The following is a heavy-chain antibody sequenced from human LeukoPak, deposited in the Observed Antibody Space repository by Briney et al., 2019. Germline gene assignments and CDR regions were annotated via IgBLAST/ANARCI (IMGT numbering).Heavy chain of an antibody. J-gene: IGHJ4*02. CDR2: IYYSGST. D-gene: IGHD3-3*01. Sequence: SETLSLTCAVYGGSFSGYYWSWIRQPPGKGLEWIGYIYYSGSTNYNPSLKSRVTISVDTSKNQFSLKLSSVTAADTAVYYCAGGFWSGYHDYWGQGTLVTVSS. CDR1: GGSFSGYY. CDR3: AGGFWSGYHDY. V-gene: IGHV4-59*01.